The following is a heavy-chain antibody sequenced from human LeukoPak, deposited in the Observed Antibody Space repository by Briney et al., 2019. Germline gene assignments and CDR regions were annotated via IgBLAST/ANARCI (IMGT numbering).Heavy chain of an antibody. CDR1: GFTFTSYA. CDR3: AKGSYYDSSGSFYFDY. D-gene: IGHD3-22*01. Sequence: GGSLRLSCAASGFTFTSYAMSWVRQAPGKGLEWVSGMSGSGDNTYYADSVKGRFTISTDNSKNTLSVQVNSLGTEATAAYYCAKGSYYDSSGSFYFDYWGQGTLVTVSS. J-gene: IGHJ4*02. CDR2: MSGSGDNT. V-gene: IGHV3-23*01.